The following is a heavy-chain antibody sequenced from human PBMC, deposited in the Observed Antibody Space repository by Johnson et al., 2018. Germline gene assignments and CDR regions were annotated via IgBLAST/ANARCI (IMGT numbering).Heavy chain of an antibody. D-gene: IGHD2-2*02. CDR2: ISWNSGSI. CDR1: GLTFDDYA. V-gene: IGHV3-9*01. CDR3: AKDIAPFGCSSTSCYTGGDAFDI. Sequence: VQLVESGGGLVQPGRSLRLSCAASGLTFDDYAMHWVRQAPGKGLEWVSGISWNSGSIGYADSVKGRFTISRDNAKNSLYLEMNSLRAEDTALLYCAKDIAPFGCSSTSCYTGGDAFDIWGQGTMVTVSS. J-gene: IGHJ3*02.